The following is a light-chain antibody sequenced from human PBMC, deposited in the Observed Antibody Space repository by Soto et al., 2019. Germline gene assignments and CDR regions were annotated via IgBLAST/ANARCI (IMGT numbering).Light chain of an antibody. Sequence: DIQMTQSPSTLSASVGDRVTITCRASQTISSWLAWYQQKAGKAPKLLIYAASSLQSGVPSRFSGSGSGTDFTLTISSLQPEDFATYYCQQSYSTPLFGGGTKVDIK. V-gene: IGKV1-39*01. CDR3: QQSYSTPL. CDR1: QTISSW. J-gene: IGKJ4*01. CDR2: AAS.